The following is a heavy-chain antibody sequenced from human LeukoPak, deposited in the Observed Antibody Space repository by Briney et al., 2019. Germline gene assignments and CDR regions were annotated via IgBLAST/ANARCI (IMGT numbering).Heavy chain of an antibody. V-gene: IGHV1-2*02. CDR2: INPNNGGT. CDR1: GGTFSSYA. J-gene: IGHJ4*02. CDR3: ARDMLGVAYDSSGYFDY. D-gene: IGHD3-22*01. Sequence: ASVKVSCKASGGTFSSYAISWVRQAPGQGLDWMGWINPNNGGTNYAQKFQGRVTMTSDTSISTVYMELNRLRSDDTAVYYCARDMLGVAYDSSGYFDYWGQGTLVTVSS.